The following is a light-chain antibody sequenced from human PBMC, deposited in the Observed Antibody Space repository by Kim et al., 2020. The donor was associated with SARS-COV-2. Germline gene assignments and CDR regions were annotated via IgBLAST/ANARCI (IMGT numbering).Light chain of an antibody. CDR2: VNSDGSH. CDR1: SGHSSYA. V-gene: IGLV4-69*01. CDR3: QTWGTGIRV. J-gene: IGLJ3*02. Sequence: SVHLTCTLSSGHSSYAIAWHQQQPEKGPRYLMKVNSDGSHSKGDGIPDRFSGSSSGAERYLTISSLQSEDEADYYCQTWGTGIRVFGGGTQLTVL.